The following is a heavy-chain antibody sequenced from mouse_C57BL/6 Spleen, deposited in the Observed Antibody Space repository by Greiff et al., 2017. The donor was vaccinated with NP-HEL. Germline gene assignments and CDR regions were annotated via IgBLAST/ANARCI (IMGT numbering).Heavy chain of an antibody. CDR2: ISNGGGST. CDR3: ARRDGTDWYFDV. Sequence: EVQGVESGGGLVQPGGSLKLSCAASGFTFSDYYMYWVRQTPEKRLEWVAYISNGGGSTYYPDTVKGRFTISRDNAKNTLYLQMSRLKSEDTAMYYCARRDGTDWYFDVWGTGTTVTVSS. D-gene: IGHD2-1*01. CDR1: GFTFSDYY. J-gene: IGHJ1*03. V-gene: IGHV5-12*01.